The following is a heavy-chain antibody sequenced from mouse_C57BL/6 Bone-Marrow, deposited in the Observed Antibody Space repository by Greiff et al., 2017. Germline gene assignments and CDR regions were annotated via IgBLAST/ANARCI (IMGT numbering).Heavy chain of an antibody. D-gene: IGHD3-3*01. CDR1: GYTFTSYG. CDR3: ARRAYWYFDV. J-gene: IGHJ1*03. Sequence: VQLQQSGAELARPGASVKLSCKASGYTFTSYGISWVKQRTGQGLEWIGEIYPRSGNTYYNEKFKGKATLTADKSSSTAYMELRSLTSEDSAVDFCARRAYWYFDVWGTGTTVTVSS. V-gene: IGHV1-81*01. CDR2: IYPRSGNT.